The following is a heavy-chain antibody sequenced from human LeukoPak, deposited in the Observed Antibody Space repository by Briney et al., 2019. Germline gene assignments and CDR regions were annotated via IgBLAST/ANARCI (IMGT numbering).Heavy chain of an antibody. D-gene: IGHD1-7*01. CDR2: IKQDGSEK. J-gene: IGHJ4*02. Sequence: GGSLRLSCAASGFTFSSYWMSWVRQAPGKGVEWVANIKQDGSEKYYVDSVKGRFTISRDNAKNSLYLQMNSLRAEDTAVYYCARDKSYNWNYGSLMDYWGQGTLVTVSS. CDR3: ARDKSYNWNYGSLMDY. CDR1: GFTFSSYW. V-gene: IGHV3-7*01.